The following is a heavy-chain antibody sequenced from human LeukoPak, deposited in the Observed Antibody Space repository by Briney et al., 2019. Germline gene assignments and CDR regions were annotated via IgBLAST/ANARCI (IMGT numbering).Heavy chain of an antibody. CDR3: VRGTIFGVVIKGENGMDV. J-gene: IGHJ6*02. D-gene: IGHD3-3*01. Sequence: PGGSLRLSCAASGFTFSSYSMNWVRQAPGKGLEWVSSISSSSSYIYYADSVKGRFTISRDNTKNSLYLQMNSLRAEDTAVYYCVRGTIFGVVIKGENGMDVWGQGTTVTVSS. CDR2: ISSSSSYI. CDR1: GFTFSSYS. V-gene: IGHV3-21*01.